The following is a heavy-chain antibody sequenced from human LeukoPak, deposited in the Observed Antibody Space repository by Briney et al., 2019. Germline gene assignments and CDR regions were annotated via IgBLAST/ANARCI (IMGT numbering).Heavy chain of an antibody. Sequence: ASVKVSCKASGYTFTSYYMHWVRQAPGQGLEWMGIINPSGGSTSYAQKFQGRVTMTRDMSTSTVYMELSSLRSEDTAVYYCARDGGKTGFCSGGSCYSDAFDIWGQGTMVTVSS. CDR2: INPSGGST. D-gene: IGHD2-15*01. CDR1: GYTFTSYY. CDR3: ARDGGKTGFCSGGSCYSDAFDI. V-gene: IGHV1-46*01. J-gene: IGHJ3*02.